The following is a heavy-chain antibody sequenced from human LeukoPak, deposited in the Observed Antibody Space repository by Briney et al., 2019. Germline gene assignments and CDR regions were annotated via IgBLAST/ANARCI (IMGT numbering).Heavy chain of an antibody. CDR1: GFTFSSYS. J-gene: IGHJ1*01. V-gene: IGHV3-21*01. Sequence: TWGSLTLSCAASGFTFSSYSMNWIRQAPGKGLELVSSINSSSSYIYYADSVKGRFTISRDNTKNYLYLQMNSLSAEDTAGYYCASSDSNLVGGASDEYFQQWGQGSMVGDSS. D-gene: IGHD4-11*01. CDR3: ASSDSNLVGGASDEYFQQ. CDR2: INSSSSYI.